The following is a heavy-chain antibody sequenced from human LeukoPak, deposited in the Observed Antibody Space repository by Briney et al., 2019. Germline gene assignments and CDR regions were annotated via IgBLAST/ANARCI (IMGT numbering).Heavy chain of an antibody. CDR1: GFTFSSYA. CDR2: ISGSGGST. D-gene: IGHD2-2*01. V-gene: IGHV3-23*01. J-gene: IGHJ6*02. Sequence: GGSLRLSCAASGFTFSSYAMSWVRQAPGKGPEWVSAISGSGGSTYYADSVKGRFTISRDNSKNTLYLQMNSLRAEDTAVYYCAKFGLDYCSSTTCYPFHYYYGMDVWGQGTTVTVSS. CDR3: AKFGLDYCSSTTCYPFHYYYGMDV.